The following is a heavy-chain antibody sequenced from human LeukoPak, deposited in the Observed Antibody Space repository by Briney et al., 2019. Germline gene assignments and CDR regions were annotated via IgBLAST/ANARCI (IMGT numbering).Heavy chain of an antibody. CDR3: AKGRGSSGYGFDY. J-gene: IGHJ4*02. Sequence: PGGTLRLSCAASGFTFSSYGMSWVRQAPGKGLEWVSAISGSGGSTYYADSVKGRFTISRDNSKNTLYLQMNSLRAEDTAVYYCAKGRGSSGYGFDYWGQGTLVTVSS. CDR1: GFTFSSYG. D-gene: IGHD3-22*01. V-gene: IGHV3-23*01. CDR2: ISGSGGST.